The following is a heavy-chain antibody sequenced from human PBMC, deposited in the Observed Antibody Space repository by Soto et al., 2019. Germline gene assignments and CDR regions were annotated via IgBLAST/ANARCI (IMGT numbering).Heavy chain of an antibody. CDR1: GYTFTDYY. CDR2: MNPKSGGA. CDR3: TREHIANSDGLYDDSDI. V-gene: IGHV1-2*02. Sequence: ASVKVACKTSGYTFTDYYTHWVRQAPGQGLEWMGWMNPKSGGAYFAQKFQGRVTLTRDTSIGTAYIEVNSLTSDDTAVYFCTREHIANSDGLYDDSDIWGQGTTVTV. D-gene: IGHD5-18*01. J-gene: IGHJ3*02.